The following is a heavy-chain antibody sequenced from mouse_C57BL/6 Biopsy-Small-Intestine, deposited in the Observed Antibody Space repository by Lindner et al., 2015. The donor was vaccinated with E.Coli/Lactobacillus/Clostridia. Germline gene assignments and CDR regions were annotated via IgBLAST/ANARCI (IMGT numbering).Heavy chain of an antibody. CDR3: ARYYYGSSYFDY. CDR2: IYPGSGNT. D-gene: IGHD1-1*01. V-gene: IGHV1-66*01. Sequence: VQLQESGPELVKPGASVKISCKASGYSFTSCYIHWVKQRPGQGLEWIGWIYPGSGNTKYNEKFKGKATLTADKSSSTAYMQLSSLTSEDSAVYFCARYYYGSSYFDYWGQGTTLTVSS. CDR1: GYSFTSCY. J-gene: IGHJ2*01.